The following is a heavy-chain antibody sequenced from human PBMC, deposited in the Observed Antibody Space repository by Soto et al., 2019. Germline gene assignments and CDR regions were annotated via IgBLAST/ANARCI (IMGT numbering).Heavy chain of an antibody. J-gene: IGHJ4*01. D-gene: IGHD5-18*01. V-gene: IGHV1-69*12. CDR2: IIPMFGTA. CDR3: ASGIQLWLRRINNGYSG. CDR1: GGTFSTYA. Sequence: QVQLVQSGAEVKKPESSVKVSCKASGGTFSTYAISWVRQAPGQGLEWMGGIIPMFGTANYAQRFQDRVTITADESTNTVYMELSSLRSEDTAVYFCASGIQLWLRRINNGYSGWGHGTLVTVSS.